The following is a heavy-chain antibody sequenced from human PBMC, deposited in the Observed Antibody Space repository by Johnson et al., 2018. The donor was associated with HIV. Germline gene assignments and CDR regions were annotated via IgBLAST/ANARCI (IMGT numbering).Heavy chain of an antibody. CDR1: GFTFSRFG. CDR3: ALSGGAAAYDAFDI. V-gene: IGHV3-74*02. J-gene: IGHJ3*02. D-gene: IGHD6-13*01. Sequence: VQLVESGGGVVQPGGSLRLSCVASGFTFSRFGMHWVRQAPGKGLEWVSRINSDGSTTSYADSVKGRFTISRDNAKNTLYLQMNRLRAEDTAVYYCALSGGAAAYDAFDIWGQGTMVTVSS. CDR2: INSDGSTT.